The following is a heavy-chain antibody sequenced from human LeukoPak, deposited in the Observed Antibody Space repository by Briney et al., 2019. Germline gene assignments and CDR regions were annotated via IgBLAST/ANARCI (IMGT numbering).Heavy chain of an antibody. CDR2: IYYSGST. V-gene: IGHV4-31*03. CDR3: ARDCGSGGSCGEAFDI. Sequence: SETLSLTCTVSGGSISSGGYYWSWIRQHPGKGLEWIGYIYYSGSTYYNPSLKSRVTISVDTSKNQFSLKLSSVTAVDTAVYYCARDCGSGGSCGEAFDIWGQGTMDTVSS. J-gene: IGHJ3*02. CDR1: GGSISSGGYY. D-gene: IGHD2-15*01.